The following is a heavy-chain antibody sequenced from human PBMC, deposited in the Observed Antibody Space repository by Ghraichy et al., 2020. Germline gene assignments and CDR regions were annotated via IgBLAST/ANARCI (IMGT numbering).Heavy chain of an antibody. V-gene: IGHV3-9*01. D-gene: IGHD3-10*01. J-gene: IGHJ4*02. CDR1: GFTFDDYA. Sequence: SLNISCAASGFTFDDYAMHWVRQAPGKGLEWVSGISWNSGSIGYADSVKGRFTISRDNAKNSLYLQMNSLRAEDTALYYCAKDRGLSSVRGVDYWGQGTLVTVSS. CDR2: ISWNSGSI. CDR3: AKDRGLSSVRGVDY.